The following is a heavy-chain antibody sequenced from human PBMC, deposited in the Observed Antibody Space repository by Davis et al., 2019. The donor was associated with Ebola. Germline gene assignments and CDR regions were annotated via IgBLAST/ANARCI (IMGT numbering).Heavy chain of an antibody. J-gene: IGHJ6*02. CDR2: ISGSGGST. V-gene: IGHV3-23*01. Sequence: GESLKISCAASGFTFSSYAMSWVRQAPGKGLEWVSTISGSGGSTYYADSVKGRFTISRDNSKNTLYLQMNSLRAEDTAVYYCAKEPNPRWWLQLSGMDVWGQGTTVTVSS. D-gene: IGHD5-24*01. CDR1: GFTFSSYA. CDR3: AKEPNPRWWLQLSGMDV.